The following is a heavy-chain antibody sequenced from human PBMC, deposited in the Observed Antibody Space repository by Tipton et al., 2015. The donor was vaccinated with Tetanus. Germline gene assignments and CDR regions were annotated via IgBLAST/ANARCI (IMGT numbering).Heavy chain of an antibody. J-gene: IGHJ6*02. D-gene: IGHD3-22*01. CDR3: ARDRGDYIYYGMDV. Sequence: QLVQSGAEVKKPGASVRVSCKASGYTFTGYYIYWVRQAPGQGLEWMGWIDPNSGGTVYAQKFQGRVTMTRDTSISTAYMELRSLRSDDTAVYYCARDRGDYIYYGMDVWGPGTTVTVS. V-gene: IGHV1-2*02. CDR2: IDPNSGGT. CDR1: GYTFTGYY.